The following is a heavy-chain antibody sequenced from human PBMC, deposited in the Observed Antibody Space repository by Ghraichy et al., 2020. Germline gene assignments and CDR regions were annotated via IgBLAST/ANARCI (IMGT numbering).Heavy chain of an antibody. J-gene: IGHJ4*02. Sequence: SETLYLTCTVSGGSISSYYWSWIRQPPGKGLEWIGYIYYSGSTNYNPSLKSRVTISVDTSKNQFSLKLTSVTAADTAVYYCATVEYTSGWYAFDYWGQGTLVTVSS. V-gene: IGHV4-59*01. D-gene: IGHD6-19*01. CDR1: GGSISSYY. CDR3: ATVEYTSGWYAFDY. CDR2: IYYSGST.